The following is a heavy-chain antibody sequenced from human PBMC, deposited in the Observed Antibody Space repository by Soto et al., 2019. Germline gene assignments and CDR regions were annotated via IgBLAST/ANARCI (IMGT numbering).Heavy chain of an antibody. V-gene: IGHV3-23*01. CDR2: ISATGNTI. Sequence: PGGSLRLSCAASGFTFSSYAMSWVRQAPGKGLEWVSSISATGNTIYYADSVKGRFTISRDNSKNTLYLQMNSLRAEDTAVYYCAKGRIAGDYYGMDVWGQGTTVTVSS. CDR1: GFTFSSYA. D-gene: IGHD6-13*01. CDR3: AKGRIAGDYYGMDV. J-gene: IGHJ6*02.